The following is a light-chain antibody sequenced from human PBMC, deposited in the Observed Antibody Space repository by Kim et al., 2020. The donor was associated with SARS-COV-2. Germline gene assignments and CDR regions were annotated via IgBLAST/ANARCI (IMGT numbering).Light chain of an antibody. J-gene: IGLJ3*02. V-gene: IGLV2-14*04. CDR2: DVS. CDR1: SSDVCGYNY. CDR3: SSYTSSSPWV. Sequence: GQSITVSCTGTSSDVCGYNYVSWYQQHPGKAPKLMIYDVSKRPSGVSNRFSGSKSGNTASLTISGLQAEDEADYYCSSYTSSSPWVFGGGTQLTVL.